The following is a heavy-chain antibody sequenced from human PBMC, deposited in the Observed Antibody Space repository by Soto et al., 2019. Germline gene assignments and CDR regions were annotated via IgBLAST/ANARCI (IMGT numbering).Heavy chain of an antibody. Sequence: SLRLSCAASGFTFSRYSMNWVRQAPGKGLEWISYIGTSSRSTIYYADSVEGRFTVSRDNAENSLYLQMNRLRDEDTAVYYCARDQDILAVSGYYFDYWGQGTLVTVSS. V-gene: IGHV3-48*02. D-gene: IGHD6-19*01. CDR2: IGTSSRSTI. J-gene: IGHJ4*02. CDR3: ARDQDILAVSGYYFDY. CDR1: GFTFSRYS.